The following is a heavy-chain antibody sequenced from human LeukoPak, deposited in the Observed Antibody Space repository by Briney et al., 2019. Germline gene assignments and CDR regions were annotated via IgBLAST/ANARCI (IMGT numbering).Heavy chain of an antibody. D-gene: IGHD4-17*01. J-gene: IGHJ4*02. CDR3: ARSNNYGDYSMGF. CDR2: INPNSGGT. Sequence: ASVKVSCKASGYTLTGYYMHWVRQAPGQGLEWMGWINPNSGGTNYAQKFQGRVTMTRDTSISTAYMELSRLRSDDTAVYYCARSNNYGDYSMGFWGQGTLVTVSS. V-gene: IGHV1-2*02. CDR1: GYTLTGYY.